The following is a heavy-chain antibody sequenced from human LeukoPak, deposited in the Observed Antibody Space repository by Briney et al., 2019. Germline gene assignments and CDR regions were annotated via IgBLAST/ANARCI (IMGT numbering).Heavy chain of an antibody. CDR2: VSSDGGTK. Sequence: GGSLRLSCTASKFTFSNYGMQWVRQAPGKGLEWVAVVSSDGGTKYYADSVKGRFTISRDNSRNTMYLQMDSLRAEDTAVYYCAKEYDSGGYGANFGYWGQGTLVTVSS. CDR1: KFTFSNYG. J-gene: IGHJ4*02. CDR3: AKEYDSGGYGANFGY. D-gene: IGHD3-10*01. V-gene: IGHV3-30*18.